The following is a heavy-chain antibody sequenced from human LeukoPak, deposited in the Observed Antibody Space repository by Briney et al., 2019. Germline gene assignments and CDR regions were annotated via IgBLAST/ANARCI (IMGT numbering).Heavy chain of an antibody. Sequence: SETLSLTCTVSGGSLSSGGYYWSWIRQPAGKGLEWIGRIYTNGNTNYNPSLKSRVTISVDTSKNQFSLNLTSVTAADTAVYYCARDVIAASDSFDYWGQGTLVTVSS. J-gene: IGHJ4*02. CDR3: ARDVIAASDSFDY. V-gene: IGHV4-61*02. CDR2: IYTNGNT. D-gene: IGHD6-6*01. CDR1: GGSLSSGGYY.